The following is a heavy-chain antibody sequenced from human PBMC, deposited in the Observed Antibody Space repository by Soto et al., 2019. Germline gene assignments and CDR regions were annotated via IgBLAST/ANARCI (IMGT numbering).Heavy chain of an antibody. CDR2: ISGSGGST. D-gene: IGHD5-18*01. Sequence: SGGSLRLSCAASGFTFSSYAMSWVRQAPGKRLEWVSAISGSGGSTYYADSVKGRFTISRDTSKNTLYLRMNGLRSGDAAVYYCAKLAVEVWIQLWLHYFDYWGQGALVTVSS. CDR3: AKLAVEVWIQLWLHYFDY. CDR1: GFTFSSYA. V-gene: IGHV3-23*01. J-gene: IGHJ4*02.